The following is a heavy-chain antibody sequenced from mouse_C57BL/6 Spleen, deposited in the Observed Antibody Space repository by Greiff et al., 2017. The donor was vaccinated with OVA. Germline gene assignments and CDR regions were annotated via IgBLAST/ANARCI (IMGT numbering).Heavy chain of an antibody. J-gene: IGHJ4*01. CDR1: GYTFTDYY. D-gene: IGHD1-1*01. CDR3: ARPITTVVRGYAMDY. V-gene: IGHV1-26*01. CDR2: INPNNGGT. Sequence: VQLQQSGPELVKPGASVKISCKASGYTFTDYYMTCVPHSHGPSLEWIGDINPNNGGTSYNQKFKGKATFTVDKSSSTAYMELRSLTSEDSAVYYCARPITTVVRGYAMDYWGQGTSVTVSS.